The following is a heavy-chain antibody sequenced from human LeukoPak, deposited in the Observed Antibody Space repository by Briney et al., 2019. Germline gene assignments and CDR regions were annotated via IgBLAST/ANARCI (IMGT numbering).Heavy chain of an antibody. CDR3: ARSIAAAGTPWGY. D-gene: IGHD6-13*01. Sequence: SETLSLTCTVSGGSISSSSYYWGWIRQPPGKGLEWIGEINHSGSTNYNPSLKSRVTISVDTSKNQFSLKLSSVTAADTAVYYCARSIAAAGTPWGYWGQGTLVTVSS. J-gene: IGHJ4*02. CDR1: GGSISSSSYY. CDR2: INHSGST. V-gene: IGHV4-39*07.